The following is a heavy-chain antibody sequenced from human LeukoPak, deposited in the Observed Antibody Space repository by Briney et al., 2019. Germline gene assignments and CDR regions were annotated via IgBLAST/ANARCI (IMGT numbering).Heavy chain of an antibody. Sequence: SETLSLTCAVYGGSFSGYYWSWIRQPPGKGLEWIGYIYYSGSTNYNPSLKSRVTISVDTSKNQFSLKLSSVTAADTAVYYCAAADYPYYFDYWGQGTLVTVSS. J-gene: IGHJ4*02. CDR2: IYYSGST. CDR3: AAADYPYYFDY. D-gene: IGHD4-11*01. CDR1: GGSFSGYY. V-gene: IGHV4-59*08.